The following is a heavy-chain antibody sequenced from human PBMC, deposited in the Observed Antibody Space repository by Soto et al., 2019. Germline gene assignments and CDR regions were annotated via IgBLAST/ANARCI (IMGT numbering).Heavy chain of an antibody. J-gene: IGHJ4*02. CDR3: AREDSIIIPAVSDF. CDR1: GFAFNNYG. CDR2: ISKSDYT. Sequence: SLRLSCTVSGFAFNNYGINWVRQAPGKGLEWVSSISKSDYTYYSDSVKDRFTISRDNAKNSVSLQMNTLRVEDTAVYYCAREDSIIIPAVSDFWGQGTLVTVSS. V-gene: IGHV3-21*01. D-gene: IGHD2-2*01.